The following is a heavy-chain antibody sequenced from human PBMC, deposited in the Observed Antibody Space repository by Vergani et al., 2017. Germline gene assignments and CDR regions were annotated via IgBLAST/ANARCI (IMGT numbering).Heavy chain of an antibody. CDR1: FDSIRNLY. CDR2: IHYSENT. CDR3: ASDTHSGQRADR. J-gene: IGHJ5*02. Sequence: QLQLQESGPGLVKSSETLSLICSVSFDSIRNLYCNWIRQPPGKGLVWIESIHYSENTDYNPSLKTRVTISVDTSKNQFSLTLTSVTAADTAVYYCASDTHSGQRADRWGQGILVTVTS. V-gene: IGHV4-59*11. D-gene: IGHD6-19*01.